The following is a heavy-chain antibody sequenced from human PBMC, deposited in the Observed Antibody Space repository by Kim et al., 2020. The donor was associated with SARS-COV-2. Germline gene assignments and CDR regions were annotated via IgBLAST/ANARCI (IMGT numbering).Heavy chain of an antibody. J-gene: IGHJ5*02. CDR3: ARASASIAARRERGWFDP. D-gene: IGHD6-6*01. Sequence: KRRVTISVDTSKNQFSLKLSSVTAADTAVYYCARASASIAARRERGWFDPWGQGTLVTVSS. V-gene: IGHV4-59*01.